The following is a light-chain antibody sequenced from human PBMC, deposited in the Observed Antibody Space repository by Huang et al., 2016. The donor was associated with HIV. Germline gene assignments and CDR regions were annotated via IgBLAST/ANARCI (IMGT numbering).Light chain of an antibody. Sequence: IQLTQSPSSLYASVGDRVTITCRASQGISSYLAWYQQKPGKAPELLIYAASTLQSGVPSRFIGSGSGTDFTLTISSLRPEDFATYYCQELHIFPVTFGGGTKVEIK. CDR3: QELHIFPVT. J-gene: IGKJ4*01. CDR2: AAS. V-gene: IGKV1-9*01. CDR1: QGISSY.